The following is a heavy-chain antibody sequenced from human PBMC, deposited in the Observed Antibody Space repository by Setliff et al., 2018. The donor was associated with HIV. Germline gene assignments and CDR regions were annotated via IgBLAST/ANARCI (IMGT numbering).Heavy chain of an antibody. CDR2: IYYSGST. J-gene: IGHJ2*01. CDR1: GASISSGDYY. Sequence: NPSETLSLTCTVSGASISSGDYYWTWIRQPPGKGLEWIGYIYYSGSTYYNPSLKSRVTISVDTSKNQFSLKLNSVTAADTAVYYCARDPYDTSGYSNYYFDLWGRGTLVTAPQ. V-gene: IGHV4-30-4*08. CDR3: ARDPYDTSGYSNYYFDL. D-gene: IGHD3-22*01.